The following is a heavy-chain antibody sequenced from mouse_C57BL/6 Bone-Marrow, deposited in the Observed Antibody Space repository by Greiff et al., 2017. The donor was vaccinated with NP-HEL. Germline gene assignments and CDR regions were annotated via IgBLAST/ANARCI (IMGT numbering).Heavy chain of an antibody. CDR1: GFTFSDYY. D-gene: IGHD2-3*01. CDR3: ARRGDGYWYFDV. Sequence: EVKLVESGGGLVQPGGSLKLSCAASGFTFSDYYMYWVRQTPEKRLEWVAYISNGSGSNYYKEPVKGRVNISRANAKNTLYLQMSRLKSEDAAIYYCARRGDGYWYFDVWGTGTTVTVSS. CDR2: ISNGSGSN. J-gene: IGHJ1*03. V-gene: IGHV5-12*01.